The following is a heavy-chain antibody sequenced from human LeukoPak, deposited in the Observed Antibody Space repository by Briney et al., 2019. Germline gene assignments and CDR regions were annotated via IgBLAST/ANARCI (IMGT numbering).Heavy chain of an antibody. V-gene: IGHV4-59*08. CDR2: IYYSGST. CDR3: ASFYSSSWSPTRGWFDP. Sequence: SETLSHTCTVSGGSISSYYWSWIRQPPGKGLEWIGYIYYSGSTNYNPSLKSRVTISVDTSKNQFSLKLSSVTAADTAVYYCASFYSSSWSPTRGWFDPWGQGTLVTVSS. CDR1: GGSISSYY. D-gene: IGHD6-13*01. J-gene: IGHJ5*02.